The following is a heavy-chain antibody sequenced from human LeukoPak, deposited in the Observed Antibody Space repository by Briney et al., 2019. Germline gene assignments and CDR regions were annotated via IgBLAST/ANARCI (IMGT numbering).Heavy chain of an antibody. CDR2: INPNSGGT. J-gene: IGHJ4*02. V-gene: IGHV1-2*02. D-gene: IGHD3-22*01. CDR3: ARAEYYYDSRGYYYYFDY. Sequence: ASVKVSCKASGYTFTGYYMHWVRQAPGQGLEWMGWINPNSGGTNYAQKFQGRVTMTRDTSISTASMELSRLRSDDTAVYYCARAEYYYDSRGYYYYFDYWGQGTLVTVSS. CDR1: GYTFTGYY.